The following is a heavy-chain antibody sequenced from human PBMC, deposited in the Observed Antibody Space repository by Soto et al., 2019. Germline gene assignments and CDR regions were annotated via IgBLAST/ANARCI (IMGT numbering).Heavy chain of an antibody. CDR2: IIPVSGAA. CDR1: GGTFGSYA. J-gene: IGHJ4*02. Sequence: QVQLVQSGAEVKKPGSSVKVSCKASGGTFGSYAFSWVRQAPGQGLEWMGGIIPVSGAAHYAQKFQGRVTITADESTSTAYMELSSLSSQDTAVYYCATALGCRSTSCTLDYWGQATRVIVSS. V-gene: IGHV1-69*01. D-gene: IGHD2-2*01. CDR3: ATALGCRSTSCTLDY.